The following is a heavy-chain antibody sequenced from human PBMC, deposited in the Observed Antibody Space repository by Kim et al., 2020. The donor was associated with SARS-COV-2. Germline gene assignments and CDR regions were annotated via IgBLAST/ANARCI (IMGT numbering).Heavy chain of an antibody. D-gene: IGHD2-15*01. CDR1: GFTFSNSG. J-gene: IGHJ4*02. CDR2: IKSKTDGGTT. Sequence: GGSLRLSCAASGFTFSNSGMSWVRQAPGKGLEWVGRIKSKTDGGTTDYAAPAKGSITISRYDSKNTLYLQMNSLKTEDTSFYYCTTGSRIGGVELDYWGQGPLVTASS. CDR3: TTGSRIGGVELDY. V-gene: IGHV3-15*01.